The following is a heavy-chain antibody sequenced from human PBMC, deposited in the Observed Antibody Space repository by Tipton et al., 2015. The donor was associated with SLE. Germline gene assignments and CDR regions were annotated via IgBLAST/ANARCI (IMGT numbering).Heavy chain of an antibody. V-gene: IGHV4-61*02. CDR1: GGSISSGYY. J-gene: IGHJ3*02. Sequence: TLSLTCTVSGGSISSGYYWGWIRQPPGKGLEWIGRIYTSGSTNYNPSLKSRVTISVDTSKNQFSLKLSSVTAADTAVYYCARDFTQHAFDIWGQGTMVTVSS. CDR2: IYTSGST. CDR3: ARDFTQHAFDI. D-gene: IGHD6-13*01.